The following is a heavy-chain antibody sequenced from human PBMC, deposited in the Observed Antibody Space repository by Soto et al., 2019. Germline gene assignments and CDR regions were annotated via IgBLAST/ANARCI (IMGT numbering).Heavy chain of an antibody. Sequence: GASVKVSCKASGYSFTGYYIHWVRQAPGQGLEWMGWINPNSGGANYAQKFFGRVTMTRDTSTTTAYMELSRLRSNDTAVFYCARSSALTISGVGGMDVWGQGATVTVSS. D-gene: IGHD3-3*01. CDR1: GYSFTGYY. V-gene: IGHV1-2*02. CDR3: ARSSALTISGVGGMDV. CDR2: INPNSGGA. J-gene: IGHJ6*02.